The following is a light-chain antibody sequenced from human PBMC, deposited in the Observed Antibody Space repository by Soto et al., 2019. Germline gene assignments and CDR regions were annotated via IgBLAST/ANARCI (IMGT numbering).Light chain of an antibody. J-gene: IGKJ2*01. V-gene: IGKV3-15*01. Sequence: EILMTQSQATLSFSPGERATLSCRSSQRISSNVAWYQLKPGQAPRLLIYGPSTRATGVPARFRGGGSGTEFTLTISSLQSEDFAVYFCQQYKDWPPYTFGQGTKLEIK. CDR2: GPS. CDR3: QQYKDWPPYT. CDR1: QRISSN.